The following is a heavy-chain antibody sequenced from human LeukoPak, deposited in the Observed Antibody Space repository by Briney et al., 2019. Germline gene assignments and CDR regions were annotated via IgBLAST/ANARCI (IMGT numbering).Heavy chain of an antibody. V-gene: IGHV3-74*01. CDR1: GFTFSSYW. Sequence: GGSLRLSCSASGFTFSSYWMHWVRQAPGKGLVWVSRINSDGSSTSYADSVKGRFTISRDNAKNTLYLQMNSLRAEDTAVYYCARVRWELANWFDPWGQGTLVTVSS. CDR2: INSDGSST. J-gene: IGHJ5*02. D-gene: IGHD1-26*01. CDR3: ARVRWELANWFDP.